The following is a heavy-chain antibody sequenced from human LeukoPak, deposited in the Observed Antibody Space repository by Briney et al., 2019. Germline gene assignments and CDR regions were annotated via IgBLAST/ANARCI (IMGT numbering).Heavy chain of an antibody. Sequence: SETLSLTCTVSGGSISSGGYYWGWIRQPPGKGLEWIGSIYYSGSTYYNPSLKSRVTISVDTSKNQFSLKLSSVTAADTAVYYCARDGYSYGYERAIGGAFDIWGQGTMVTVSS. V-gene: IGHV4-39*07. D-gene: IGHD5-18*01. CDR2: IYYSGST. CDR1: GGSISSGGYY. CDR3: ARDGYSYGYERAIGGAFDI. J-gene: IGHJ3*02.